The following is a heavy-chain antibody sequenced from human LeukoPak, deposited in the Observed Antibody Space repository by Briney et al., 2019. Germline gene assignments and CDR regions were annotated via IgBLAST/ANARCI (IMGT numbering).Heavy chain of an antibody. J-gene: IGHJ4*02. V-gene: IGHV3-23*01. CDR1: GFTFSSYA. CDR2: ISGSGAST. D-gene: IGHD3-9*01. Sequence: GSLSLSCAASGFTFSSYAMSWVRQAPGKGLEWVSAISGSGASTYYADSVKGRFTISRDNSKNTLYLQMNSLRAEDTAVYYCAKDRVKGGYDILTGYHYDYWGQGPLVTVSS. CDR3: AKDRVKGGYDILTGYHYDY.